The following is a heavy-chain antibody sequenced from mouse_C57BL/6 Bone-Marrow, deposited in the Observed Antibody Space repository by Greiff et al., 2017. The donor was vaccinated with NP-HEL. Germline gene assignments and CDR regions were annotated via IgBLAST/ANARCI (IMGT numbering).Heavy chain of an antibody. V-gene: IGHV5-6*01. Sequence: EVQLLESGGDLVKPGGSLKLSCAASGYAFSSYGMSWVRQTPGKGLEWVATISRGGSYTYYPGSVKGRATLSRDNAKNTLYLQMSSLKSEDTAMYYGARRPVIATVEDGLAYWGQGTLVTVSA. CDR3: ARRPVIATVEDGLAY. CDR1: GYAFSSYG. J-gene: IGHJ3*01. D-gene: IGHD1-1*01. CDR2: ISRGGSYT.